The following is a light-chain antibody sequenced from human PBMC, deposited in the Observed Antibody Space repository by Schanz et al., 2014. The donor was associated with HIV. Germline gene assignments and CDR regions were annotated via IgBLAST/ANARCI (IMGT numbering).Light chain of an antibody. CDR1: TSDIGGYNY. J-gene: IGLJ1*01. CDR3: QSYDSSLRALYV. V-gene: IGLV2-14*01. Sequence: QSALTQPASVSGYPGQSITISCTGTTSDIGGYNYVSWYQQHPDKAPQLLIYEVNMRPSGVPDRFSGSKSGTSASLAITGLQAEDEADYYCQSYDSSLRALYVFGTGTKLTVL. CDR2: EVN.